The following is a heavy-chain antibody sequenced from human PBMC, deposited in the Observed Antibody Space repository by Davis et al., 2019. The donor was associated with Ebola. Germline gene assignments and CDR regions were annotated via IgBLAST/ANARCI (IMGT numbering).Heavy chain of an antibody. J-gene: IGHJ6*03. Sequence: PGGSLRLSCTVSGFTFSSYWMSWVRQAPGKGLEWVANINQDGSGTYYVDSVKGRFTISRDNAKNSLYLQMNSPRDEDTAVYYCARSYQLLYVYYYYMDVWGKGTTVTVSS. CDR1: GFTFSSYW. D-gene: IGHD2-2*02. V-gene: IGHV3-7*01. CDR2: INQDGSGT. CDR3: ARSYQLLYVYYYYMDV.